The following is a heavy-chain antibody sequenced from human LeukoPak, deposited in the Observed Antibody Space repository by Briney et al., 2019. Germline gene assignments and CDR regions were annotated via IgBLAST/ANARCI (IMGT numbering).Heavy chain of an antibody. D-gene: IGHD4-11*01. CDR3: ATGSGNYGYYGMDV. CDR2: IIPIFGTA. CDR1: GGTFSSYA. J-gene: IGHJ6*02. V-gene: IGHV1-69*13. Sequence: GASVKVSSKASGGTFSSYAISWVRQAPGQGLEWMRGIIPIFGTANYAQKFQGRVTITADESTSTAYMELSSLRSEDTAVYYCATGSGNYGYYGMDVWGQGTTVTVSS.